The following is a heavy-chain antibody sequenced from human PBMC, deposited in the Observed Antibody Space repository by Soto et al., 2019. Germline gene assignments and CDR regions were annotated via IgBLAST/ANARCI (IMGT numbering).Heavy chain of an antibody. V-gene: IGHV4-30-4*01. Sequence: SETLSLTCTVPGGSISSGDYYWSWIRQPPGKGLEWIGYIFYSGTTYHNPSLKSRVTISIDTSKNQFSLKLSSVTAADAAVYYCARGLNDYGSGSYYYYYGLDVWGQGSTVTVSS. CDR3: ARGLNDYGSGSYYYYYGLDV. CDR1: GGSISSGDYY. J-gene: IGHJ6*02. CDR2: IFYSGTT. D-gene: IGHD3-10*01.